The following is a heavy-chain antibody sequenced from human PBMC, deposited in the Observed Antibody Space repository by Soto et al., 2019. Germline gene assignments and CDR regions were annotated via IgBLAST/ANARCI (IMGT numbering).Heavy chain of an antibody. Sequence: SVKVSCKASGFTFTSSAVQWVRQARGQRLEWIGWIVVGSGNTNYAQKFQERVTITRDMSTSTAYMELSSLRSEDTAVYYCAAVTPTEMATAYYFDYWGQGTLVTVSS. CDR3: AAVTPTEMATAYYFDY. J-gene: IGHJ4*02. CDR1: GFTFTSSA. D-gene: IGHD5-12*01. CDR2: IVVGSGNT. V-gene: IGHV1-58*01.